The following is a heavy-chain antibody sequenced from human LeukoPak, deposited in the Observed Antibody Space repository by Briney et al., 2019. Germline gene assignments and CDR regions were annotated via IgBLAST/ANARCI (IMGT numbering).Heavy chain of an antibody. CDR1: GYSFARYG. CDR3: ATNQKDYYGSGSYSPRYYGMDV. CDR2: ITAYNGDT. V-gene: IGHV1-18*01. J-gene: IGHJ6*02. D-gene: IGHD3-10*01. Sequence: ASVKVSCKASGYSFARYGITWVRQAPGQGLEWMGWITAYNGDTKSAQKFQGRVTMTRGTSTSTVYMELSSLRSEDTAVYYCATNQKDYYGSGSYSPRYYGMDVWGQGTTVTVSS.